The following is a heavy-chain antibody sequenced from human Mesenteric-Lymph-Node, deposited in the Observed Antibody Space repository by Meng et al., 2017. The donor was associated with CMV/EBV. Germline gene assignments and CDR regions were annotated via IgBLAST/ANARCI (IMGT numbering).Heavy chain of an antibody. J-gene: IGHJ4*02. CDR2: IYHSGST. CDR1: GGSISSRNW. Sequence: VYGGSISSRNWWSWVRQPPGKGLEWIGEIYHSGSTNYNPSLKSRVTISVDKSKNQFSLKLSSVTAADTAVYYCASKGVVAAEYYFDYWGQGTLVTVSS. V-gene: IGHV4-4*02. CDR3: ASKGVVAAEYYFDY. D-gene: IGHD6-13*01.